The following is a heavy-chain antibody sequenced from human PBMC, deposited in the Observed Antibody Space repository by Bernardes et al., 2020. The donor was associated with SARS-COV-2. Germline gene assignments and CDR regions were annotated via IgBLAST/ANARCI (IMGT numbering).Heavy chain of an antibody. J-gene: IGHJ4*02. D-gene: IGHD5-12*01. CDR1: GFTFSSYS. V-gene: IGHV3-21*01. Sequence: GGSLRLSCAASGFTFSSYSMNWVRQAPGKGLEWVSSISSSSSYIYYADSVKGRFTISRDNAKNSLYLQMNSLRAEDTAVYYCASPRRYSGYDIFDYWGQGTLVTVSS. CDR2: ISSSSSYI. CDR3: ASPRRYSGYDIFDY.